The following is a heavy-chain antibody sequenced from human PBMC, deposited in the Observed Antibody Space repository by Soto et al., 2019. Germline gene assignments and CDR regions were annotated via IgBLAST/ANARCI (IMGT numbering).Heavy chain of an antibody. Sequence: SETLSLTCAVYGGSFSGYYWSLIRQPPGKGLEWIGEINHSGSTNYNPSLKSRVTISVDTSKNQFSLKLSSVTAADTAVYYCARGGPLTMVRGVIITFKYYYGMDVWGQGTTVTVSS. CDR2: INHSGST. D-gene: IGHD3-10*01. CDR3: ARGGPLTMVRGVIITFKYYYGMDV. CDR1: GGSFSGYY. J-gene: IGHJ6*02. V-gene: IGHV4-34*01.